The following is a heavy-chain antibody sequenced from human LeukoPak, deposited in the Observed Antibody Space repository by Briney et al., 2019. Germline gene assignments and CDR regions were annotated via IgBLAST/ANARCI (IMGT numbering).Heavy chain of an antibody. CDR2: ISYDGSNK. D-gene: IGHD1-26*01. Sequence: GGSLRLSCAASGFTFSSYAMHWVRQAPGKGLEWVAVISYDGSNKYYADSVKGRFTISRDNSKNTLYLQMNSLRAEDTAVYYCASGHAGGGSYSDAFDIWGQGTMVTVSS. J-gene: IGHJ3*02. CDR1: GFTFSSYA. CDR3: ASGHAGGGSYSDAFDI. V-gene: IGHV3-30-3*01.